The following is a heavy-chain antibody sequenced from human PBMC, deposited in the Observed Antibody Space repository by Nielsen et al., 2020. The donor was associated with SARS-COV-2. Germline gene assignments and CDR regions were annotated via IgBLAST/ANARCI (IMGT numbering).Heavy chain of an antibody. CDR3: ARDMGASDGMDV. Sequence: SETLSLTCAVYGGSFSGYYWSWIRQPPGKGLEWIGEINHSGSTNYNPSLKSRVTISVDTSKNQFSLKLSSVTAADTAVYYCARDMGASDGMDVWGQGTTVTVSS. CDR1: GGSFSGYY. J-gene: IGHJ6*02. D-gene: IGHD1-26*01. V-gene: IGHV4-34*01. CDR2: INHSGST.